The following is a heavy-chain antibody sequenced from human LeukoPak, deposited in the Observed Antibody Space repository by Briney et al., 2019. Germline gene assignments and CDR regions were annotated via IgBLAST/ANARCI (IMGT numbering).Heavy chain of an antibody. CDR3: ARDSYGDYVPGYFDY. CDR2: IIPIFGTA. CDR1: GGTFSSYA. D-gene: IGHD4-17*01. J-gene: IGHJ4*02. Sequence: SVKVSCKASGGTFSSYAISWVRQAPGQGLEWMGRIIPIFGTANYAQKFQGRVTITTDESTSTAYTELSSLRSEDTAVYYCARDSYGDYVPGYFDYWGQGTLVTVSS. V-gene: IGHV1-69*05.